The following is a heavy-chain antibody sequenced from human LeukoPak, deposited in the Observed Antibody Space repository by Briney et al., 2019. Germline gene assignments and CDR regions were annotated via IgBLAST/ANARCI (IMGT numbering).Heavy chain of an antibody. D-gene: IGHD6-19*01. V-gene: IGHV3-23*01. CDR3: ARDSGYYYYYGMDV. J-gene: IGHJ6*02. CDR1: GFTFDDYA. Sequence: GRSLRLSCAASGFTFDDYAMHWVRQAPGKGLEWVSAISGSGGSTYYADSVKGRFTISRDNSKNTLYLQMNSLRAEDTAVYYCARDSGYYYYYGMDVWGQGTTVTVSS. CDR2: ISGSGGST.